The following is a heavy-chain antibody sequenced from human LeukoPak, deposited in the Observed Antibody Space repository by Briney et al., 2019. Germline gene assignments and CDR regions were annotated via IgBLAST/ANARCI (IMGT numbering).Heavy chain of an antibody. CDR3: ARGGDPNWFDP. Sequence: SETLSLTCAVYGGSFSGYYWSWIRQPPGKGLEWIGEINHSGSTNYNPSLKSRVTISVDTSKNQFSLKLSSVTAADTAVYYCARGGDPNWFDPWGQGTLVTVSS. CDR1: GGSFSGYY. J-gene: IGHJ5*02. V-gene: IGHV4-34*01. CDR2: INHSGST. D-gene: IGHD2-21*02.